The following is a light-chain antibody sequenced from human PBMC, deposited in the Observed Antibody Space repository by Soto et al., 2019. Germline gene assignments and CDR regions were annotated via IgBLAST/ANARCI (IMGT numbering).Light chain of an antibody. Sequence: QSALTQPPSASGSPGQSVTISCTGTSSDVGRYIYVSWYQQHPGKAPKLMIYEVSKRPSGVPDRFSGSKSGNTASLTVSGLQAEDAADYYCSSYAGSNNLIFGGGTKLTVL. J-gene: IGLJ2*01. CDR3: SSYAGSNNLI. CDR2: EVS. CDR1: SSDVGRYIY. V-gene: IGLV2-8*01.